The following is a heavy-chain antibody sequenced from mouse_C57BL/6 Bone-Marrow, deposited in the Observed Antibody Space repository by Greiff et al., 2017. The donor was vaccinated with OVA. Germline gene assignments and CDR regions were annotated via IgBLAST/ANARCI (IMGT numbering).Heavy chain of an antibody. Sequence: LQESGAELVRPGASVKLSCKASGYTFTDYYINWVKQRPGQGLEWIARIYPGSGNTYYNEKFKGKATLTAEKSSSTAYMQLSSLTSEDSAVYFCARWGGNAWFAYWGQGTLVTVSA. D-gene: IGHD2-1*01. V-gene: IGHV1-76*01. CDR1: GYTFTDYY. CDR2: IYPGSGNT. J-gene: IGHJ3*01. CDR3: ARWGGNAWFAY.